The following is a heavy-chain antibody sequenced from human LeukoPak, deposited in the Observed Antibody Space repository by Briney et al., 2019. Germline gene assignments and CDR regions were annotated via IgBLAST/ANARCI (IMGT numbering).Heavy chain of an antibody. Sequence: PGGSLRLSCSASGFTFSSYAMHWVRQAPGRGLEYVSGIPTNGGAADYADSVKGRFTIYRDISKNTLYLHLSSPRPEDTAVYYCVRGLYYDSSGYFPYWGQGTLVTVSS. J-gene: IGHJ4*02. CDR1: GFTFSSYA. CDR2: IPTNGGAA. V-gene: IGHV3-64D*09. CDR3: VRGLYYDSSGYFPY. D-gene: IGHD3-22*01.